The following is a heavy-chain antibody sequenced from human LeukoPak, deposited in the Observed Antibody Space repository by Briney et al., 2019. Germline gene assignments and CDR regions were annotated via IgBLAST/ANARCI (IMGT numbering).Heavy chain of an antibody. J-gene: IGHJ4*02. CDR2: IRGSGDNT. V-gene: IGHV3-23*01. CDR3: AKGGSYRVQPYFDY. CDR1: GFTFTSCT. Sequence: PGGSLRLSCAASGFTFTSCTMSWVRQAPGKGLEWVSDIRGSGDNTYYADSVKGRFTISRDKSKNTLYLQMSSLRAEDTAVYFCAKGGSYRVQPYFDYWGQGALVTVSS. D-gene: IGHD1-1*01.